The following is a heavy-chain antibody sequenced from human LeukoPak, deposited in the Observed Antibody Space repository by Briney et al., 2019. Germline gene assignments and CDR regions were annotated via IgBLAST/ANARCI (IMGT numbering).Heavy chain of an antibody. CDR3: AKDPQRDYYGSGSYIDY. V-gene: IGHV3-30*02. D-gene: IGHD3-10*01. CDR2: IRYDGSNK. Sequence: GGSLRLSCAASGFTFSSYGMHWVRQAPGKGLEWVAFIRYDGSNKYYADSVKGRFTISRDNSKNTLYLQMNSLRAEDTAVYYCAKDPQRDYYGSGSYIDYWGQGTLVTVSS. CDR1: GFTFSSYG. J-gene: IGHJ4*02.